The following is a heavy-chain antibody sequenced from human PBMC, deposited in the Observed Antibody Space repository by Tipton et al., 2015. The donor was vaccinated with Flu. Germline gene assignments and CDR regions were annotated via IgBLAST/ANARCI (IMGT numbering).Heavy chain of an antibody. Sequence: GLVKPSQTLSLTCAISGDSVSSNSAAWNWIRQSPSRGLEWLGRTFYRSKWYNEYALSVKSRITINPDTSKNQFSLQLNSVTPEDTAVYYCARPAYTSSWYLNYWGQGTLVTVSS. CDR2: TFYRSKWYN. D-gene: IGHD6-13*01. CDR1: GDSVSSNSAA. J-gene: IGHJ4*02. CDR3: ARPAYTSSWYLNY. V-gene: IGHV6-1*01.